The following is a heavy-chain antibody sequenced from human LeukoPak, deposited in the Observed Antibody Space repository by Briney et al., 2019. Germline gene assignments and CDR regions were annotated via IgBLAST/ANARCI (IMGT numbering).Heavy chain of an antibody. J-gene: IGHJ4*02. V-gene: IGHV3-23*01. D-gene: IGHD6-19*01. CDR1: GFTFSSYA. Sequence: GGSLRLSCAASGFTFSSYAMSWVRQAPGKGLEWVSAISGSGGSTYYADSVKGRFTISRDNSKNTLYLQMNSLRAEDTAVYYCAKDRLRYSSGWYDFDYWGQGTLVTVSS. CDR2: ISGSGGST. CDR3: AKDRLRYSSGWYDFDY.